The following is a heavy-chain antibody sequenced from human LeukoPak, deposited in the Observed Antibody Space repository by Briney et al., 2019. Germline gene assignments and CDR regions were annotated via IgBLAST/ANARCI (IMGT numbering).Heavy chain of an antibody. D-gene: IGHD6-19*01. CDR1: GFTFSSYG. CDR2: IWYDGSNK. J-gene: IGHJ4*02. Sequence: PGGSLRLSCAASGFTFSSYGMHWVRQAPGKGLEWLAVIWYDGSNKYYADSVKGRFTISRDNSKNTLYLQMNSLRAEDTAVYYCARDGSSGRRFDYWGQGTLVTVSS. V-gene: IGHV3-33*01. CDR3: ARDGSSGRRFDY.